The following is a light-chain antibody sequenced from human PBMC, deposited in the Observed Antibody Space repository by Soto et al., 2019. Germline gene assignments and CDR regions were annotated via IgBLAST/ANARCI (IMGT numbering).Light chain of an antibody. Sequence: DIQMTQSPSTLSASVGERVTITCRASQSISSWLAWYQQKPGKAPKLLIYKASSLESGVPARFSGSGSGTEFTLTISSRQPDDFATYDCQQYNSYPLTFGGGTKVEIK. J-gene: IGKJ4*01. CDR1: QSISSW. V-gene: IGKV1-5*03. CDR2: KAS. CDR3: QQYNSYPLT.